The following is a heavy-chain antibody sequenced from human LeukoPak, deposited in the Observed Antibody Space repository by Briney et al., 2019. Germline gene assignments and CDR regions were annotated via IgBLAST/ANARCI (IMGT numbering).Heavy chain of an antibody. Sequence: GESLKISCKGSGYSFSSHWIGWVRQMPGKGLEWMGIIYPGDSDTRYSPSFQGQVTISADKSISTAYLQWSSLKASDTAMYYCARLLWGAPQVEYYMDVWGKGTTVTVSS. D-gene: IGHD1-26*01. J-gene: IGHJ6*03. CDR3: ARLLWGAPQVEYYMDV. CDR1: GYSFSSHW. V-gene: IGHV5-51*01. CDR2: IYPGDSDT.